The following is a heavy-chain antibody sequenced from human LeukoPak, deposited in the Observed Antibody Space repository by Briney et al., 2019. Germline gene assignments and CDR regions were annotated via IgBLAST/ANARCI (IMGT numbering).Heavy chain of an antibody. Sequence: ASVKVSCKASGYTFTSYGISWVRQAPGQGLEWMGWISAYNGNTNYAQKLQGRVTMTTDTSTSTAYMELRSLRSDDTAVYYCARDKGLITMVRGASLPYYYGMDVWGQGTTVTVSS. CDR3: ARDKGLITMVRGASLPYYYGMDV. CDR1: GYTFTSYG. V-gene: IGHV1-18*01. J-gene: IGHJ6*02. D-gene: IGHD3-10*01. CDR2: ISAYNGNT.